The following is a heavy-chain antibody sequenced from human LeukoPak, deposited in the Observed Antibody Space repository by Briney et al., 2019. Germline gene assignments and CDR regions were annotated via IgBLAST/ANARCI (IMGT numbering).Heavy chain of an antibody. Sequence: SETLSLTCAVYGGSFSGYYWSWIRQPPGKGLEWIGEINHSGSTKNNPSLKSRVTISVDTSKNQFSLKLSSVTAADTAVYYCARDYVGFDYWGQGTLVTVSS. J-gene: IGHJ4*02. D-gene: IGHD4-17*01. V-gene: IGHV4-34*01. CDR3: ARDYVGFDY. CDR1: GGSFSGYY. CDR2: INHSGST.